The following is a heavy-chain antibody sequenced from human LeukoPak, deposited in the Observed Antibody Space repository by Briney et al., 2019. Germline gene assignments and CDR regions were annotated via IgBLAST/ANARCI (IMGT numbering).Heavy chain of an antibody. CDR2: ISYGGNRN. V-gene: IGHV3-30*01. CDR1: GFTFTDYV. Sequence: GGSLRLSCAASGFTFTDYVMHWVRQAPGKGLENVARISYGGNRNYYADSVRGRFTISRDDSKNTLYLEMNNLRAEDTSVYYRVRGFGGRNDYFDGVRFDYWGLGTLVTVSS. D-gene: IGHD3-16*01. CDR3: VRGFGGRNDYFDGVRFDY. J-gene: IGHJ4*02.